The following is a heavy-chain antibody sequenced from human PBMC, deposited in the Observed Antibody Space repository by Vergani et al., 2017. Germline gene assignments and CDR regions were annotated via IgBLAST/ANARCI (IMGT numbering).Heavy chain of an antibody. CDR2: INPNSGGT. CDR3: ARAYYDSSGRERDDY. D-gene: IGHD3-22*01. CDR1: GYTFTGYY. J-gene: IGHJ4*02. Sequence: QVQLVQSGAEVKKPGASVKVSCKASGYTFTGYYMHWVRQAPGQGLERMGWINPNSGGTNYAQKFQGRVTMTRDTSISTAYMELSRLRSNDTAVYYCARAYYDSSGRERDDYWGQGTLVTVSS. V-gene: IGHV1-2*02.